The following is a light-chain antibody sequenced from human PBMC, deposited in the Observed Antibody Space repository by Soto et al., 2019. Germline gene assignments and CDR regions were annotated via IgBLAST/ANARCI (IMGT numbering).Light chain of an antibody. J-gene: IGLJ1*01. CDR2: EVT. CDR3: LSFTSSFTYI. Sequence: QSVLTQAASVSGSPGQSITISCTGTSSDVGGYNYVSWYQHHPGKAPKLMIYEVTNRPSGVSIRFSGSKSGTTASLTISGLQAEDEADYYCLSFTSSFTYIFGTGTKV. V-gene: IGLV2-14*01. CDR1: SSDVGGYNY.